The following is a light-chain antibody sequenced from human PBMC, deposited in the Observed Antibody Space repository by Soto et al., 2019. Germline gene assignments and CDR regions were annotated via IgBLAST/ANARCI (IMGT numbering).Light chain of an antibody. CDR2: GAS. CDR3: QESHTSGT. Sequence: DIPMTQSPSSLSASVGDRVTITCRASQSIRGYLSWYQQKPGKAPNLLIYGASSLQSGVPSRFSGSGSGTDFTLTISSLLPEDFATYFCQESHTSGTFGQGTKLEV. V-gene: IGKV1-39*01. J-gene: IGKJ2*01. CDR1: QSIRGY.